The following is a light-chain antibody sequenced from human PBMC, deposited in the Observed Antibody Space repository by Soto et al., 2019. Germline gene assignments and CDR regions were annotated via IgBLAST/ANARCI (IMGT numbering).Light chain of an antibody. CDR3: CSYAGSYIVVV. Sequence: QSALTQPRSVSGSPGQSVTISCTGTSSDVGGYNYVSWYQQHPGKAPKLMIYDVSKRPSGVPDRFSGSKSGNTASLTISGLQAEDEADYYCCSYAGSYIVVVFGGGTKLTVL. V-gene: IGLV2-11*01. CDR2: DVS. J-gene: IGLJ2*01. CDR1: SSDVGGYNY.